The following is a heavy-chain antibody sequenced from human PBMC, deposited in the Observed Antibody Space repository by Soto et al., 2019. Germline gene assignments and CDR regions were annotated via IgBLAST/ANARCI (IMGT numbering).Heavy chain of an antibody. CDR2: ISYDGSNK. V-gene: IGHV3-30*18. CDR3: AKDRGYYDSSGYYLPTFQH. CDR1: GFTFSSYG. J-gene: IGHJ1*01. Sequence: SLRLSCAASGFTFSSYGMHWVRQAPGKGLEWVAVISYDGSNKYYADSVKGRFTISRDNSKNTLYLQMNSLRAEDTAVYYCAKDRGYYDSSGYYLPTFQHWGQGTLVTVS. D-gene: IGHD3-22*01.